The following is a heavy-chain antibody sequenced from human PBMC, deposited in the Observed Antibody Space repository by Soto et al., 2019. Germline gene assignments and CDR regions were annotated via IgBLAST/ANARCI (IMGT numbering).Heavy chain of an antibody. V-gene: IGHV2-5*02. D-gene: IGHD3-22*01. J-gene: IGHJ4*02. CDR1: GFSLSTSGVG. Sequence: SGPTLVNPTQTLTLTCTFSGFSLSTSGVGVGWIRQPPGKALEWLALIYWDDDKRYSPSLKSRLTITKDTSKNQVVLTMTNMDPVDTATYYCAHRLQLNYDSTGYPFDYWGQGTLVTVSS. CDR3: AHRLQLNYDSTGYPFDY. CDR2: IYWDDDK.